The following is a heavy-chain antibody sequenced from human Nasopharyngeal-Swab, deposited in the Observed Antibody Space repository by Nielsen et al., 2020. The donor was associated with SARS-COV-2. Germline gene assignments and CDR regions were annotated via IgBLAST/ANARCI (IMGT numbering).Heavy chain of an antibody. V-gene: IGHV3-30*18. D-gene: IGHD2-21*01. CDR3: AKDQSINWFDP. Sequence: WIRQPPGKGLEWVAVISYDGSNKYYADSVKGRFTISRDNSKNTLYLQMNRLRAEDTAVYYCAKDQSINWFDPWGQGTLVTVSS. CDR2: ISYDGSNK. J-gene: IGHJ5*02.